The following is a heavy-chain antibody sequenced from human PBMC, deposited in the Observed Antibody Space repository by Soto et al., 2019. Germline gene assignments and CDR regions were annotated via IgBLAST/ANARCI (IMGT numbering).Heavy chain of an antibody. Sequence: SETQSLTCTVSGGSISSGGYYWSWISKHPGKGLEWIGYIYYSGSTYYNPSLKSRVTISVDTSKNQFSLKLSSVTAADTAVYYCARGRRYNWNDWALDYYYYMDVWGKGTTVTVSS. D-gene: IGHD1-1*01. CDR2: IYYSGST. CDR3: ARGRRYNWNDWALDYYYYMDV. V-gene: IGHV4-31*03. CDR1: GGSISSGGYY. J-gene: IGHJ6*03.